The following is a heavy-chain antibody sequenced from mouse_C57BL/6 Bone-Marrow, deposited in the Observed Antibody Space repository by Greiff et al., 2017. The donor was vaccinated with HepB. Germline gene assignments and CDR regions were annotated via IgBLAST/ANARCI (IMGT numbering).Heavy chain of an antibody. V-gene: IGHV1-19*01. CDR1: GYTFTDYY. D-gene: IGHD2-13*01. J-gene: IGHJ2*01. CDR2: INPYNGGT. Sequence: VQLQQSGPVLVKPGASVKMSCKASGYTFTDYYMNWVKQSHGKSLEWIGVINPYNGGTSYNQKFKGKATLTVDKSSSTAYMKLNSLTSEDSAVYCCARDDDSLDYWGRGTALTVSA. CDR3: ARDDDSLDY.